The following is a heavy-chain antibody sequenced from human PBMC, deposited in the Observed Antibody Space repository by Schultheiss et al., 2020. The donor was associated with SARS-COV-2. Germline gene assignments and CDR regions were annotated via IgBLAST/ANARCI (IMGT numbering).Heavy chain of an antibody. V-gene: IGHV3-11*01. D-gene: IGHD7-27*01. CDR3: AKGYWGDAFDI. CDR2: ISSSGSTI. Sequence: GGSLRLSCAASGFTVSSNYMSWVRQAPGKGLEWVSYISSSGSTIYYADSVKGRFTISRDNSKNTLYLQMNSLRAEDTAVYYCAKGYWGDAFDIWGQGTMVTVSS. J-gene: IGHJ3*02. CDR1: GFTVSSNY.